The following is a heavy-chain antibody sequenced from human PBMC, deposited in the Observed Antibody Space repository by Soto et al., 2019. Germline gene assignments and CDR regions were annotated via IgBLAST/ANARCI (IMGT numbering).Heavy chain of an antibody. Sequence: GESLKISFKGSGYSFSNYWIGWVRQMPGKGLEWMGIIYPGDSETRYSPSFQGQVTISVDKTINTAYLQWSSLKASDTAMYYCARPFGSSYVMDVWGQATTVTVSS. D-gene: IGHD6-6*01. CDR1: GYSFSNYW. CDR3: ARPFGSSYVMDV. J-gene: IGHJ6*02. V-gene: IGHV5-51*01. CDR2: IYPGDSET.